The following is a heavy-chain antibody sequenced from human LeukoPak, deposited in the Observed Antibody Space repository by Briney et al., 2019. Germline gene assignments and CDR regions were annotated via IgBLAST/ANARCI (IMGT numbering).Heavy chain of an antibody. D-gene: IGHD4-23*01. Sequence: PGGSLRLSCVASGFTFSHYTMNWVRQAQGKGLEWVSSMTNSRYTYYGDSMKGRFTVSRDNDKNSMDLKMNSLRAEDTAVYYCARELDYGGNSYYFDYWGQGTLVTVSS. V-gene: IGHV3-21*01. CDR1: GFTFSHYT. CDR2: MTNSRYT. CDR3: ARELDYGGNSYYFDY. J-gene: IGHJ4*02.